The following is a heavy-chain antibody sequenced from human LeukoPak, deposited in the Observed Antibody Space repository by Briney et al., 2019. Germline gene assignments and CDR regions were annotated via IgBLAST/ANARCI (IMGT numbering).Heavy chain of an antibody. D-gene: IGHD5-18*01. CDR1: GSSLSELS. Sequence: ASVKVSCTVSGSSLSELSLYWVRQAPGKGLEWMGGFDVIDSETFYAQKFQGRVTMTEDSSTDTAYMELRSLTSDDTALYYCAAGRPYSLLDYWGQGTLGTGSS. V-gene: IGHV1-24*01. CDR2: FDVIDSET. J-gene: IGHJ4*02. CDR3: AAGRPYSLLDY.